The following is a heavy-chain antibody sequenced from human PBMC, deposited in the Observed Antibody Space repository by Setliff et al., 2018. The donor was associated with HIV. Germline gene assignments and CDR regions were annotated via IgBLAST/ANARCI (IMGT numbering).Heavy chain of an antibody. Sequence: TLSLTCTVSGGSIRSGNYYWSWIRQHPGKGLEWIGYIYYSGSTYYNPSLKSRVTMSVDTSKNQFSLKLSSVTAADTAVYYCAREGARHYGSGRYHSWFDPWGQGTQVTVSS. CDR1: GGSIRSGNYY. CDR3: AREGARHYGSGRYHSWFDP. J-gene: IGHJ5*02. D-gene: IGHD3-10*01. V-gene: IGHV4-31*03. CDR2: IYYSGST.